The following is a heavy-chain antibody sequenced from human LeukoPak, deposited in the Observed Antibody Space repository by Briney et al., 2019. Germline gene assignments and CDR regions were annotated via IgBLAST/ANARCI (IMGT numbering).Heavy chain of an antibody. V-gene: IGHV3-23*01. J-gene: IGHJ5*02. CDR2: ISGSGGST. CDR3: ARALWFDP. CDR1: GFTFSSYA. Sequence: PGGSLRLSCAASGFTFSSYAMSWVRQAPGKGLEWVSAISGSGGSTYYADSVKGRFTISRNNAKNSLYLQMNSLRDEDTAVYYCARALWFDPWGQGTLVTVSS.